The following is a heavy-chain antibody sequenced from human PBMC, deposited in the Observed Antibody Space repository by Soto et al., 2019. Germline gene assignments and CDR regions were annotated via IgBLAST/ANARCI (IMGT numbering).Heavy chain of an antibody. V-gene: IGHV3-30-3*01. CDR3: ARGKIYDFWSGYEGGWFDP. CDR2: ISYDGSNK. J-gene: IGHJ5*02. Sequence: GGSLRLSCAASGFTFSSYAMHWVRQAPGKGLEWVAVISYDGSNKYYADSVKGRFTISRDNSKNTLYLQMNSLRAEDTAVYYCARGKIYDFWSGYEGGWFDPWGQGTLVTVSS. CDR1: GFTFSSYA. D-gene: IGHD3-3*01.